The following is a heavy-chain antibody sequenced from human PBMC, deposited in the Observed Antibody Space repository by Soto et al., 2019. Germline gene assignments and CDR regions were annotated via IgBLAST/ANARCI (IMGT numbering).Heavy chain of an antibody. J-gene: IGHJ6*01. D-gene: IGHD2-15*01. Sequence: SETLSLTCTVSGGSISSYYWSWIRQPPGSGLEWIGYIYYSGSTNYNPSLKSRVTISVDTSKNQFSLKLNSVTAADTAVYYCARLGSVVVADYFFYYGIDVCGERTTV. CDR3: ARLGSVVVADYFFYYGIDV. CDR1: GGSISSYY. CDR2: IYYSGST. V-gene: IGHV4-59*08.